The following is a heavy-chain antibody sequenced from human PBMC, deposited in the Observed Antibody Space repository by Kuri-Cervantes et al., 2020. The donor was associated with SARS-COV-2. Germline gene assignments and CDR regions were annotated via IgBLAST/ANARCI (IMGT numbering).Heavy chain of an antibody. CDR2: IWFGGTNK. J-gene: IGHJ3*02. CDR3: AKVDYCSGGSCYPGGAFDI. Sequence: GGSLRLSCAASGFNFATCGMHWVRQAPGKGLEWVALIWFGGTNKYYADSVKGRFTISRDNSRNTLYLQMNSLRAEDTAVYYCAKVDYCSGGSCYPGGAFDIWGQGTMVTVSS. CDR1: GFNFATCG. D-gene: IGHD2-15*01. V-gene: IGHV3-30*02.